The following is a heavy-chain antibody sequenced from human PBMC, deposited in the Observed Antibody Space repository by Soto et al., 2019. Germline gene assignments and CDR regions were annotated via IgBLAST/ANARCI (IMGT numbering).Heavy chain of an antibody. V-gene: IGHV3-21*06. CDR3: ARESEDLTSNFDY. CDR2: ISRPTNYI. J-gene: IGHJ4*02. Sequence: EVQLVESGGGLVKPGGSLRLSCAASGFTFTRYSMNWVRKAPGKWLEWVSSISRPTNYIYYGDSMKGRFTISRDNAKNSLYLEMNSLRAEDTAVYYCARESEDLTSNFDYWGQGTLVTVSS. CDR1: GFTFTRYS.